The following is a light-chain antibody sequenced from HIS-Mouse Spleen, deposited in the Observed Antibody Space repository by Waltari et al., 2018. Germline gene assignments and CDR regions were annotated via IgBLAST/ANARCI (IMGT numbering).Light chain of an antibody. Sequence: QSALTQPASVSGSPGQSITISCPGTSSVVGSYNLVSWYHQHPAKAPKLMIYEGSKRPSGVSNRFSGSKSGNTASLTISGLQAEDEADYYCCSYAGSSTWVFGGGTKLTVL. CDR3: CSYAGSSTWV. J-gene: IGLJ3*02. CDR2: EGS. V-gene: IGLV2-23*01. CDR1: SSVVGSYNL.